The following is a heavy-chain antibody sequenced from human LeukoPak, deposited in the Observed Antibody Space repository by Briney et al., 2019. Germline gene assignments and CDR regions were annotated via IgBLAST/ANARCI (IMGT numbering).Heavy chain of an antibody. V-gene: IGHV3-23*01. D-gene: IGHD2-15*01. J-gene: IGHJ4*02. CDR2: ISNNGGYT. Sequence: QAGGSLRLSCAASGFTFSSSAMSWVRQAPGKGLEWVSAISNNGGYTYYADSVQGRFTISRDNSKSTLRLQMNSLRAEDTAVYCCAKQLGYCSDGSCYFPYWGQGTLVTVSS. CDR1: GFTFSSSA. CDR3: AKQLGYCSDGSCYFPY.